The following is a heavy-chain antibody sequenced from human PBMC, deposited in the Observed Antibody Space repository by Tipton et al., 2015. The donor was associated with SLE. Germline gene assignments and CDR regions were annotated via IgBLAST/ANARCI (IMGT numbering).Heavy chain of an antibody. J-gene: IGHJ4*02. CDR2: ISSSSSYI. V-gene: IGHV3-21*01. Sequence: SLRLSCAASGFTYSSYSMNWVRQAPGKGLEWVSSISSSSSYIYYADAVKGGFTISRDNAKNALYRQMNSLRAEDTAVYYCARGRPDTALVYWGQGTLVTVSA. D-gene: IGHD5-18*01. CDR1: GFTYSSYS. CDR3: ARGRPDTALVY.